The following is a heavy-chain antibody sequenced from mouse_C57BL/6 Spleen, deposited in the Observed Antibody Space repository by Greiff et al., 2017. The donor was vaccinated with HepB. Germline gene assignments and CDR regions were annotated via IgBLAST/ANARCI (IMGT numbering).Heavy chain of an antibody. D-gene: IGHD1-1*01. CDR1: GYTFTDYY. CDR2: INPYNGGT. V-gene: IGHV1-19*01. J-gene: IGHJ4*01. Sequence: EVQLQQSGPVLVKPGASVKMSCKASGYTFTDYYMNWVKQSHGKSLEWIGVINPYNGGTSYNQKFKGKATLTVDKSSSTAYMELNSLTSEDSAVYYCARRGGYGSSYGYAMDYWGQGTSVTVSS. CDR3: ARRGGYGSSYGYAMDY.